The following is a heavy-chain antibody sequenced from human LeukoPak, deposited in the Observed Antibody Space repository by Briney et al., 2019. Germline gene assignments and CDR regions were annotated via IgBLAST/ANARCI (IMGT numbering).Heavy chain of an antibody. D-gene: IGHD5-12*01. CDR2: IYHIGST. CDR1: GYSISSGYY. J-gene: IGHJ5*02. V-gene: IGHV4-38-2*02. Sequence: SETLSLTCTVSGYSISSGYYWGWIRQPPGKGLEWIGYIYHIGSTSYNPSLKSRLTMSLDRSTSQFSMKLSSVTAADTAVYYCARDRRFSGYDYWFDLWGQGTLVAVSS. CDR3: ARDRRFSGYDYWFDL.